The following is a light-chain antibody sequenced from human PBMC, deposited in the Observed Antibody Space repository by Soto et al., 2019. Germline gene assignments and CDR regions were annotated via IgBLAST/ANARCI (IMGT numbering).Light chain of an antibody. V-gene: IGKV3-15*01. CDR3: QQYSNWQLT. CDR2: GAS. Sequence: EIVLTQSPGTLSLSPGEEATLSCRASQSVTNSYLAWYQQKPGQAPRLLIFGASTRAAGIPARFSGSGSGTEFTLTISSLQYEDFEVYYCQQYSNWQLTLGGGTKVDIK. J-gene: IGKJ4*01. CDR1: QSVTNSY.